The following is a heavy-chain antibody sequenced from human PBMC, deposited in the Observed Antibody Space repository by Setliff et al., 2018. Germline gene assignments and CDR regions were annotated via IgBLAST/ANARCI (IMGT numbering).Heavy chain of an antibody. D-gene: IGHD2-15*01. CDR2: VSPYSGKT. J-gene: IGHJ4*02. CDR1: GYNFITLG. Sequence: ASVKVSCKTSGYNFITLGINWVRQAPGQGLEWVGWVSPYSGKTDYAQKFQDRVIMTIDSATTTAYTELKTLTSDDTAVYYCARGRGPDIVVTIPGDYWGQGTQVTV. CDR3: ARGRGPDIVVTIPGDY. V-gene: IGHV1-18*01.